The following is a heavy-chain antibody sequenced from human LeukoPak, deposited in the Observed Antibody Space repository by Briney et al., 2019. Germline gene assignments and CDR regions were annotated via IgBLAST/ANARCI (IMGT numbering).Heavy chain of an antibody. CDR3: AKRGTRATHGMDV. D-gene: IGHD3-16*01. Sequence: GGSLRLSCAASGFTFSSYAMHWVRQAPGKGLEWVAVVWYDGKNKFYGDSVKGRFTISRDNSKNTVDLQMNSLRVEDTAVYYCAKRGTRATHGMDVWGQGTTVTVS. V-gene: IGHV3-33*06. CDR1: GFTFSSYA. CDR2: VWYDGKNK. J-gene: IGHJ6*02.